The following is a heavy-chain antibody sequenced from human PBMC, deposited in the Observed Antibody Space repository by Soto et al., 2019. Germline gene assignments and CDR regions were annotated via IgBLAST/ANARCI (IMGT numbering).Heavy chain of an antibody. CDR2: VSAYNGNT. V-gene: IGHV1-18*01. CDR3: ARDKLWYYDILTGFGVDP. Sequence: ASVKVSCKASGYTFTSYGISWVRKAPGQGLEWMGWVSAYNGNTNYAQKLQGRVTMTTDTSTSTAYMELRSLRSDDTAVYYCARDKLWYYDILTGFGVDPWGQGTLVTVSS. D-gene: IGHD3-9*01. CDR1: GYTFTSYG. J-gene: IGHJ5*02.